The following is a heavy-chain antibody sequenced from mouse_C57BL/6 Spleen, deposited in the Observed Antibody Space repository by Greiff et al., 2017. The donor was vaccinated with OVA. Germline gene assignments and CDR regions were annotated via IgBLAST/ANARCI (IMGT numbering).Heavy chain of an antibody. D-gene: IGHD2-4*01. V-gene: IGHV5-17*01. CDR1: GFTFSDYG. CDR2: ISSGSSTI. Sequence: EVKLMESGGGLVKPGGSLKLSCAASGFTFSDYGMHWVRQAPEKGLEWVAYISSGSSTIYYADTVKGRFTISRDNAKNTLFLQMTSLRSEDTAMYYCARGPVYYDYGGFAYWGQGTLVTVSA. CDR3: ARGPVYYDYGGFAY. J-gene: IGHJ3*01.